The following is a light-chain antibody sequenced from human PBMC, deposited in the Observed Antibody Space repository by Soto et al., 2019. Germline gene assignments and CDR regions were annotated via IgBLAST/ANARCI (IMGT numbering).Light chain of an antibody. CDR1: SSNIGSNY. V-gene: IGLV1-47*01. CDR3: AAWDVSLSGPGLV. J-gene: IGLJ2*01. CDR2: RNN. Sequence: QSVLTQPPSASGTPGQRVTISCSGSSSNIGSNYVYWYHQLPGTAPKLVIYRNNQRPSGVPDRISGSKSGTSASLAISGLRSDDEADYYCAAWDVSLSGPGLVFGGGTKLTVL.